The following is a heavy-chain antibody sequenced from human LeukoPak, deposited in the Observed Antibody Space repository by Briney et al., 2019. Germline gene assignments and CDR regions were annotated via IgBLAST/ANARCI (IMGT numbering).Heavy chain of an antibody. CDR3: ARHGNSYSAFDI. CDR2: IYYSGST. Sequence: SETQSLTCAGSGGSINSYYWSWIRQPPGKGLEWIGYIYYSGSTKYNPSLKSRVTISVDTSKNQFSLKLSSVTAADTAAYYCARHGNSYSAFDIWGQGTMVTVSS. J-gene: IGHJ3*02. D-gene: IGHD5-12*01. CDR1: GGSINSYY. V-gene: IGHV4-59*08.